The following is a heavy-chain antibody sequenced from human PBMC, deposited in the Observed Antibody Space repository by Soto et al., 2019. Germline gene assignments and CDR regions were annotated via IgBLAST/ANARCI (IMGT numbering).Heavy chain of an antibody. Sequence: QVQLQESGPRLVEASQTLSLTCTVSNGSITSSGYYWSWIRQPPGKRLEWIGYIYHSRSTFYSPSLQSRLTMSVDTSKNQFSLTLSSVTAADTAVYHCARMSGTYYVPDYWGQGTLVTVSS. CDR3: ARMSGTYYVPDY. V-gene: IGHV4-31*03. CDR2: IYHSRST. D-gene: IGHD1-26*01. CDR1: NGSITSSGYY. J-gene: IGHJ4*02.